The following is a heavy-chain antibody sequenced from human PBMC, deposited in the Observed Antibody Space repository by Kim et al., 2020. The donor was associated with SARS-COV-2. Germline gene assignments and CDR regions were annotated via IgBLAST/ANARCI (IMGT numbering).Heavy chain of an antibody. J-gene: IGHJ1*01. Sequence: SETLSLTCAVYGGSFSGYYWSWIRQPPGKGLEWIGEINHSGSTNYNPSLKSRVTISVDTSKNQFSLKLSSVTAADTAVYYCARGRLQPGYGSGSYLHRFSEYFQHWGQGTMVTVSS. CDR3: ARGRLQPGYGSGSYLHRFSEYFQH. CDR2: INHSGST. D-gene: IGHD3-10*01. CDR1: GGSFSGYY. V-gene: IGHV4-34*01.